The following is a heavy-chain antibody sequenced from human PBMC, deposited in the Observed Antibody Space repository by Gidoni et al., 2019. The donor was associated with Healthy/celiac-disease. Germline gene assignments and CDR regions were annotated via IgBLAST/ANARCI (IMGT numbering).Heavy chain of an antibody. CDR1: GGSISSYY. Sequence: QVQLQESGPGLVKPSETLSLTCTISGGSISSYYWSWIRQPPGKGLEWTGYIYYSGSTNYNPSLKRRVTISVDTSKNQFSLKLSSVTAADTAVYYCARATEMATILDYWGQGTLVTVSS. V-gene: IGHV4-59*01. D-gene: IGHD5-12*01. CDR2: IYYSGST. CDR3: ARATEMATILDY. J-gene: IGHJ4*02.